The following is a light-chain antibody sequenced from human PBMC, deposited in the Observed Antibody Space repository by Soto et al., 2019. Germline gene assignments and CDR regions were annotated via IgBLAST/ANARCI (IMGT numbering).Light chain of an antibody. V-gene: IGKV3-15*01. CDR1: QSVSRN. CDR3: QQYGSSLWT. CDR2: GAS. J-gene: IGKJ1*01. Sequence: EIVMTQSPATLSVSPGERATLSCRASQSVSRNLAWYQQKPGQAPRLLISGASTRATGIAARFSGSGSGTDFTLTISRLEPEDFAVYYCQQYGSSLWTFGQGTKVDIK.